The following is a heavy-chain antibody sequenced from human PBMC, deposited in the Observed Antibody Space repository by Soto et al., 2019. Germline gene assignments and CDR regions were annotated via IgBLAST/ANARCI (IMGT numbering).Heavy chain of an antibody. J-gene: IGHJ4*02. CDR3: ARDLSYYDSRGYFDS. CDR1: GFTFSDYY. V-gene: IGHV3-11*01. CDR2: ISSSDSII. D-gene: IGHD3-22*01. Sequence: QVQLVESGGGLVKPGGSLRLSCAASGFTFSDYYMSWIRQAPGKGLEWVSYISSSDSIIYYADSVKGRFTISRDNAKNSQYLQINSLRAEDTAVNYGARDLSYYDSRGYFDSWGQGTLVTVSS.